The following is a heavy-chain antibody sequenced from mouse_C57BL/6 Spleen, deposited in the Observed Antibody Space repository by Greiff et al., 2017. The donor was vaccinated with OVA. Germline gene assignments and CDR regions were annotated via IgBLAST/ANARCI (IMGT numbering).Heavy chain of an antibody. V-gene: IGHV5-4*01. Sequence: EVMLVESGGGLVKPGGSLKLSCAASGFTFSSYAMSWVRQTPEKRLEWVATISDGGSYTYYPDNVKGRFTISRDNAKNNLYLQMSHLKSEDTAMYYCERDGYYGYDEGYAMDYWGQGTSVTVSS. D-gene: IGHD2-2*01. CDR2: ISDGGSYT. CDR1: GFTFSSYA. J-gene: IGHJ4*01. CDR3: ERDGYYGYDEGYAMDY.